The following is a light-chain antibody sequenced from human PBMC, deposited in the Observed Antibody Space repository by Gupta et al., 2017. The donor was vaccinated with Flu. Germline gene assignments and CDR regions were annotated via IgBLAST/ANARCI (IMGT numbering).Light chain of an antibody. CDR2: DAY. Sequence: SPATLSVSPGERATLSCRASQNVRSDLAWYQQKPGQAPRLLIHDAYTRASGVPARFSGSGSGTEFTLTISSLQSEDSALYFCQQDADWPSFGGGTTVVI. CDR3: QQDADWPS. V-gene: IGKV3-15*01. CDR1: QNVRSD. J-gene: IGKJ4*01.